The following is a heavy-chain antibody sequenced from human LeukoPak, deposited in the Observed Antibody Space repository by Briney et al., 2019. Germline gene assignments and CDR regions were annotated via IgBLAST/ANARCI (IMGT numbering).Heavy chain of an antibody. CDR2: ISAYNGNT. J-gene: IGHJ6*03. CDR3: ASLSRSGAYYYYYMDV. CDR1: GYTFTSYG. V-gene: IGHV1-18*01. Sequence: ASVKVSCKAPGYTFTSYGISWVRQAPGQGLEWMGWISAYNGNTNYAQKLQGRVTMTTDTSTSTAYMELRSLRSDDTAVYYCASLSRSGAYYYYYMDVWGKGTTVTVSS. D-gene: IGHD3-3*01.